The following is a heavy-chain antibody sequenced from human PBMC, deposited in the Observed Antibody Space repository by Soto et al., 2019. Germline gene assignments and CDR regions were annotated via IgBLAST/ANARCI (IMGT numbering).Heavy chain of an antibody. V-gene: IGHV5-51*01. CDR3: ERHSGNQHIDS. Sequence: PGESLKISCKGSGYTFTSYWIGWVRQMPGKGLEWMGIIYPGDFDTRYSPSFQGQVTISADKYISTAYLQWGSLKASDTAVYYCERHSGNQHIDSWGQGTLVTLSS. J-gene: IGHJ4*02. CDR1: GYTFTSYW. CDR2: IYPGDFDT.